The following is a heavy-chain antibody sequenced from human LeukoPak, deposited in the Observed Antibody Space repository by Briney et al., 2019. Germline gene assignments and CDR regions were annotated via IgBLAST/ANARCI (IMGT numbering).Heavy chain of an antibody. Sequence: GASVKVSCKASGYTFTDYYMHWVRQAPGQGLEWMGWINPSSGGTNYAQKLQGRVTMTRDTSISTAYMEMSRLRSDDTAVYYCAREGYYDSSGYYPLDYWGQGTLVTVSS. CDR3: AREGYYDSSGYYPLDY. V-gene: IGHV1-2*02. J-gene: IGHJ4*02. CDR2: INPSSGGT. CDR1: GYTFTDYY. D-gene: IGHD3-22*01.